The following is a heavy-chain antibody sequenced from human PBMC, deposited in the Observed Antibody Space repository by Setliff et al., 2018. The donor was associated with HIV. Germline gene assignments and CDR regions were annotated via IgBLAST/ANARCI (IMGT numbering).Heavy chain of an antibody. CDR3: ARGEGSGWDTVEENYYNLDV. D-gene: IGHD6-19*01. V-gene: IGHV1-69*13. CDR1: GGTFSASG. J-gene: IGHJ6*02. Sequence: ASVKVSCKASGGTFSASGFSWVRQAPGQGLEWMGGIIPAFGTADYAQKFQGRVTITADASTSTAYMELISPRSEDTAVYYCARGEGSGWDTVEENYYNLDVWGPGTTVTVSS. CDR2: IIPAFGTA.